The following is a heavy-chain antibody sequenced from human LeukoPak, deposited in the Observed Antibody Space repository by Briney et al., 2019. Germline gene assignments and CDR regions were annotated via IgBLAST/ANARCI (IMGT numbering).Heavy chain of an antibody. CDR2: IDPSDSYT. J-gene: IGHJ4*02. CDR1: GYSFTNYW. Sequence: GESLKISCKGSGYSFTNYWITWVRQLPGKGLEWMGRIDPSDSYTNYSPSFQGHVTISTDKSISTAYLQWSSLKAEDTAMYYCARPLSGGGGLPNFWGQGTLVTVSS. CDR3: ARPLSGGGGLPNF. V-gene: IGHV5-10-1*01. D-gene: IGHD4-23*01.